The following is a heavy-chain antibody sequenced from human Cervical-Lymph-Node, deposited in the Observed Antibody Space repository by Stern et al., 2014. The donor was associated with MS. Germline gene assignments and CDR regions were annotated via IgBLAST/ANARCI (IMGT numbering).Heavy chain of an antibody. Sequence: QLVHSGAEVKKPGASVKVSCKVSGYTLTELSMHWVRQAPGKGLEWMGGFDPEDGETIYAQKFQGRVTMTEDTSTDTAYMELSSLRSEDTAVYYCATPLTRYDSSGFDYWGQGTLVTVSS. D-gene: IGHD3-22*01. J-gene: IGHJ4*02. CDR3: ATPLTRYDSSGFDY. V-gene: IGHV1-24*01. CDR1: GYTLTELS. CDR2: FDPEDGET.